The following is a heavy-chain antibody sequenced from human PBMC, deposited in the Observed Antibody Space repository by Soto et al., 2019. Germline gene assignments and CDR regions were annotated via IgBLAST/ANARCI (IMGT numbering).Heavy chain of an antibody. J-gene: IGHJ6*02. D-gene: IGHD3-22*01. V-gene: IGHV3-30-3*01. CDR1: GFTFSSYA. Sequence: QVQLVESGGGVVQPGRSLRLSCAASGFTFSSYAMHWVRQAPGKGLEWVAVISYDGSNKYYADSVKGRFTISRDNSKNTLYLQMNSLRAEDTAVYYCARDYSGYDSSGHRTGYGMDVWGQGTTVTVSS. CDR2: ISYDGSNK. CDR3: ARDYSGYDSSGHRTGYGMDV.